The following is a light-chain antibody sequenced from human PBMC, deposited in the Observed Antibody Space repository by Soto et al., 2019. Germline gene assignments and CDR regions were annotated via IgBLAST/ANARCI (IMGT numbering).Light chain of an antibody. J-gene: IGKJ1*01. CDR3: QQYNSYSWT. CDR2: DAS. V-gene: IGKV1-5*01. Sequence: IQRPQSPSTLSASVGYRFTIACRASQSISSWLAWYQQKPGKAPKLLIYDASSLESGVPSRFSGSGSGTEFTLTISSLQPDDFATYYCQQYNSYSWTFGQGTKVDIK. CDR1: QSISSW.